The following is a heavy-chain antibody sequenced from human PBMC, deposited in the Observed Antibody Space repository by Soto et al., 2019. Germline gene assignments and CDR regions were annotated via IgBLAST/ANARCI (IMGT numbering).Heavy chain of an antibody. Sequence: QVQLVESGGGMVQPGRSLRLSCAASGFTFSRYGMHWVRQAPGRGLEWVAVIWYDGSNIYYADSVKGRFTISRDNSKDTLDLQMNSLRAEDTAVYYCAKDLHTTRSSHDYWGQGTLVTVSS. CDR1: GFTFSRYG. J-gene: IGHJ4*02. D-gene: IGHD4-17*01. CDR2: IWYDGSNI. V-gene: IGHV3-33*06. CDR3: AKDLHTTRSSHDY.